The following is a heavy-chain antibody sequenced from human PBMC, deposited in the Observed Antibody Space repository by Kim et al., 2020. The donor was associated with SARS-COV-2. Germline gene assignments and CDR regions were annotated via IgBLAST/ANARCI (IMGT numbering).Heavy chain of an antibody. J-gene: IGHJ4*01. Sequence: SQTLSLTCTVSGGSISSYYWSWIRQPPGKGLEWIGYIYYSGSTNYNPSLKSRVTISVDTSNNQFSLKLSSVTAADTAVYYCARPYYDILTGYYPYYFDYW. V-gene: IGHV4-59*08. CDR3: ARPYYDILTGYYPYYFDY. CDR2: IYYSGST. CDR1: GGSISSYY. D-gene: IGHD3-9*01.